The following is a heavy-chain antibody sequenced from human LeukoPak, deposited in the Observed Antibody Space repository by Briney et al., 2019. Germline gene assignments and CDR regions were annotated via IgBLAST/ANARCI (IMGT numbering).Heavy chain of an antibody. Sequence: PGGSLRLSCVASGFTFSSYEMNWVRQAPGKGLEWVSYISSSDSTRTYADSVKGRFPISRDNAKNSLYLEMNSLRAEDTAVYYCAREIVSAVAGNFDYWGQGTLVTVSS. V-gene: IGHV3-48*03. J-gene: IGHJ4*02. CDR1: GFTFSSYE. D-gene: IGHD6-19*01. CDR2: ISSSDSTR. CDR3: AREIVSAVAGNFDY.